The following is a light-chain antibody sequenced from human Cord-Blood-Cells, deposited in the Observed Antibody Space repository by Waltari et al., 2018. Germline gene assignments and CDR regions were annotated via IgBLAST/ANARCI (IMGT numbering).Light chain of an antibody. V-gene: IGKV1-39*01. Sequence: DIQMTQSPSSLSASVGDRVTITCRASQSISSYLNWYQQKPGKAPKLLIYAASSLQSGVPSRFSGSGSGTDFTLTISSLQPEDFATYYCQQSYSTRYCFGQGTKLEIK. CDR2: AAS. J-gene: IGKJ2*03. CDR1: QSISSY. CDR3: QQSYSTRYC.